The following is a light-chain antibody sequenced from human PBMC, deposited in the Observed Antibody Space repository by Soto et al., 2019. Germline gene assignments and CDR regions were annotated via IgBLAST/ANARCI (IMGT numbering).Light chain of an antibody. CDR1: QSIDNY. V-gene: IGKV1-39*01. J-gene: IGKJ1*01. CDR3: QQSYLTPQT. CDR2: GTS. Sequence: DIQMTQSPSSLSASVGDRVTITCRASQSIDNYLNWYQQKPGKAPNLLIYGTSNLQRGVPPRFSGSGSGTEFPLTITSLQLEDLATYYCQQSYLTPQTFGQGTKVEIK.